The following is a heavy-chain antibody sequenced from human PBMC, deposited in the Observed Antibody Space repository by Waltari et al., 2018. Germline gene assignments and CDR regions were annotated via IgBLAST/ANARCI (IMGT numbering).Heavy chain of an antibody. V-gene: IGHV4-38-2*01. CDR1: GYAINSGFY. CDR2: IYHDGTT. D-gene: IGHD2-2*03. Sequence: QVQLQESGPSLVKPSETLSLTCDVSGYAINSGFYWGWSRQPPGKGLEWIATIYHDGTTFYNPSLKSRVTVSMDTSKNQFSLKLGSVTAADTAVYYCSRQVLGYCTSAACRRLESWGQGTLVTVSS. J-gene: IGHJ4*02. CDR3: SRQVLGYCTSAACRRLES.